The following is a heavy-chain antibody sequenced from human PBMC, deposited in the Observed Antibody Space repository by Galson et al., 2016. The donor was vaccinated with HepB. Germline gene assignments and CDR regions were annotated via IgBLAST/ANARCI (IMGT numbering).Heavy chain of an antibody. J-gene: IGHJ4*02. CDR1: GLTFDDYA. D-gene: IGHD3-22*01. CDR3: AAGYFYDSSGYYFGY. Sequence: SLRLSCAVSGLTFDDYAIHWVRQAPGKGLEWVSGISWDSRSIDYADSVKGRFTISRDNAKNSLYLQMSSLRAEDTALYYCAAGYFYDSSGYYFGYWGQGTLVTVSS. CDR2: ISWDSRSI. V-gene: IGHV3-9*01.